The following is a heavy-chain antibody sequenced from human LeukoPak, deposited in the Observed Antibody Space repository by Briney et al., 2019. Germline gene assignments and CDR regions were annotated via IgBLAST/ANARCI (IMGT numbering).Heavy chain of an antibody. D-gene: IGHD2-15*01. CDR1: GFTFDDYA. CDR2: ISWNSGSI. V-gene: IGHV3-9*01. J-gene: IGHJ6*02. CDR3: AKVQWSQYGMDV. Sequence: GGSLRLSCAASGFTFDDYAMHWVRQAPGKGLEWVSGISWNSGSIGYADSVKGRFTISRDNAKNSLYLQMNSLRAEDTALYYCAKVQWSQYGMDVWGQGTTVTVSS.